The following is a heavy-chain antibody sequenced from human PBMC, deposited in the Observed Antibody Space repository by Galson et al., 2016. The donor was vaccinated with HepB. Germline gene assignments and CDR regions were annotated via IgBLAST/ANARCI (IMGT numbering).Heavy chain of an antibody. J-gene: IGHJ4*02. V-gene: IGHV3-7*01. D-gene: IGHD6-6*01. CDR2: IMLDGSEV. Sequence: SLRLSCAASGFTFSNYWMSWVRQAPGKGLEWVANIMLDGSEVYYVDSVTGRFTISRDNTRNFLYLQMNSLGAEDTAVYYCARGMEYSSLCYFDYWGQGTLVTFAS. CDR3: ARGMEYSSLCYFDY. CDR1: GFTFSNYW.